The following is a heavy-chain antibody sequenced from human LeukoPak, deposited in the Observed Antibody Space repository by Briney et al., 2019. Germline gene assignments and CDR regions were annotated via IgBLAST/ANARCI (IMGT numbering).Heavy chain of an antibody. CDR2: ISWNSGSI. CDR1: GFTFDDYA. D-gene: IGHD4-11*01. J-gene: IGHJ4*02. V-gene: IGHV3-9*01. Sequence: GGSLRLSCAASGFTFDDYAMHWVRQAPGKGLEWVSGISWNSGSIGYADSVKGRFTISRDNAKNSLYLQMNSLRAEDTAVYYCARGHRRYSLDYWGQGTLVTVSS. CDR3: ARGHRRYSLDY.